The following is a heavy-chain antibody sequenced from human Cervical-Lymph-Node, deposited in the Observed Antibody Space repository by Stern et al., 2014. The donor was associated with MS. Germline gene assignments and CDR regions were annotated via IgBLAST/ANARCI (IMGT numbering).Heavy chain of an antibody. V-gene: IGHV2-70*04. CDR3: ARHRPDCRDGSCYLTLFDY. Sequence: QVTLKESGPALVKPTQTLTLTCTLSGFSLSTSGVRVSWIRQPPGKALEWLARIDWDDGKIYSTSLKTRVTISKDTSKNQVVLTMTNIDPVDTATYYCARHRPDCRDGSCYLTLFDYWGQGTLVTVSS. CDR1: GFSLSTSGVR. CDR2: IDWDDGK. J-gene: IGHJ4*02. D-gene: IGHD2-15*01.